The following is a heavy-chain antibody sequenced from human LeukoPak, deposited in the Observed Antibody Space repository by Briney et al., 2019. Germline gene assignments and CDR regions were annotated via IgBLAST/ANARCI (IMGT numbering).Heavy chain of an antibody. CDR1: GFTFSSYD. J-gene: IGHJ6*02. CDR2: IGTAGDT. V-gene: IGHV3-13*01. D-gene: IGHD6-19*01. Sequence: GGSLRLSCAASGFTFSSYDMHWVRQATGKGLEWVSAIGTAGDTYYPGSVKGRFTIPRENAKNSLYLQMNSLRAGDTAVYYCARAERGIAVAGTEYYYYYYGMDVWGQGTTVTVSS. CDR3: ARAERGIAVAGTEYYYYYYGMDV.